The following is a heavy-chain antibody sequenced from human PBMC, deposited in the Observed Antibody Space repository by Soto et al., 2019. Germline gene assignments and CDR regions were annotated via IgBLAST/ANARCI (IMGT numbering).Heavy chain of an antibody. CDR2: INPDGSIA. Sequence: AGSLRLSCAASGFTFSGYWMHWVRQAPGEGLVWVSRINPDGSIANYADSVKGRFTISRDNAKNTLFLLMNGLRAEDTAVYYCAKETASFNDHWGQGTLVTVSS. D-gene: IGHD1-1*01. CDR3: AKETASFNDH. V-gene: IGHV3-74*01. J-gene: IGHJ4*02. CDR1: GFTFSGYW.